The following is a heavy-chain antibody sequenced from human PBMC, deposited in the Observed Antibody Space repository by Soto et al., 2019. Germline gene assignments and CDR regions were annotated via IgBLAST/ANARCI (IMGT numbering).Heavy chain of an antibody. CDR2: ISASGDIT. Sequence: EVQMLESGGGLVQPGGSLRVSCAASGLTFSSYAMSWVRQAPGKGLEWVSSISASGDITYYADSVKGRFTVSRDNSKNTLSLQMNSLRAEDTAIYYCAKGRKDNGSYRTAFDNWGQGTLVTVSS. V-gene: IGHV3-23*01. CDR3: AKGRKDNGSYRTAFDN. D-gene: IGHD1-26*01. CDR1: GLTFSSYA. J-gene: IGHJ4*02.